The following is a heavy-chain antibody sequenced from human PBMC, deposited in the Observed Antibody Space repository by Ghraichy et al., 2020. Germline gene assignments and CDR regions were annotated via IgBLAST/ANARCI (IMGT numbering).Heavy chain of an antibody. CDR1: GFTFSSYA. CDR3: AKRVRDGYNSPFDY. V-gene: IGHV3-23*01. J-gene: IGHJ4*02. D-gene: IGHD5-24*01. Sequence: GGSLRLSCAASGFTFSSYAMNWVRQAPGKGLEWVSGISGGGGSTYYADSVKGRFTISRDNSKNMLFLQVNSLRAEDTAIYYCAKRVRDGYNSPFDYWGQGTLVTVSS. CDR2: ISGGGGST.